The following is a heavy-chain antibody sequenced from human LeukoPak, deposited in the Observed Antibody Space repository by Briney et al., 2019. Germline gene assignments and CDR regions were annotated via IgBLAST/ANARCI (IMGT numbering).Heavy chain of an antibody. J-gene: IGHJ4*02. D-gene: IGHD6-13*01. CDR2: IRSSGPSI. CDR1: GFSFSNYS. CDR3: ARDGPAAGTEVDY. Sequence: GGSLRLSCAASGFSFSNYSMIWVRQAPGKGLEWVSYIRSSGPSIYYAGSVKGRFTISRDNTKNSLYLQMNSLRPVDTAVYYCARDGPAAGTEVDYWGQGTLVTVSS. V-gene: IGHV3-21*01.